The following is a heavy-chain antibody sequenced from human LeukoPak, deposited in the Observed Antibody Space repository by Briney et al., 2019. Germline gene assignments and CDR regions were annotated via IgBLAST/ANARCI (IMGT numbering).Heavy chain of an antibody. CDR2: IIPILGIA. Sequence: SVKVSCKASGGTFSGYAISWVRQAPGQGLEWMGRIIPILGIANYAQKFQGRVTITADKSTSTAYMELSSLRSEDTAVYYCAREVPAATDWYYFDYWGQGTLVTVSS. J-gene: IGHJ4*02. V-gene: IGHV1-69*04. CDR3: AREVPAATDWYYFDY. CDR1: GGTFSGYA. D-gene: IGHD2-2*01.